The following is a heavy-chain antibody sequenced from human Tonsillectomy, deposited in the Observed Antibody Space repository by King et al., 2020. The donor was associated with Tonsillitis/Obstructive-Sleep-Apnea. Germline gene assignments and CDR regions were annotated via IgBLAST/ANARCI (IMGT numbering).Heavy chain of an antibody. CDR2: VSFDGNNK. D-gene: IGHD2-2*02. Sequence: VQLVDSGGGVVQPGRSLRLSCAASGFTFSSYALHWVRQAPGKGLEWLTLVSFDGNNKYYADSVKGRFTISSDNSKNTVYLQMNSLIAEDTDVYYCANTDCSSNSCYTASHYYYYIDVWGKGTTVTVSS. CDR3: ANTDCSSNSCYTASHYYYYIDV. CDR1: GFTFSSYA. V-gene: IGHV3-30*04. J-gene: IGHJ6*03.